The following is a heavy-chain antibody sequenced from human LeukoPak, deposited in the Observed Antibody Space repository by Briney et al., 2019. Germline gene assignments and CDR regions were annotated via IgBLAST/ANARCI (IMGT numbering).Heavy chain of an antibody. Sequence: GGSLRLSCAASGFTFSSYAMSWVRQAPGKGLEWVSAISGSGGSTYYADSVKGRFTISRDNSKNTLHLQMNSLRAEDTAVYYCAFRGRVTMIVETFDYWGQGTLVTVSS. J-gene: IGHJ4*02. CDR2: ISGSGGST. D-gene: IGHD3-22*01. CDR3: AFRGRVTMIVETFDY. CDR1: GFTFSSYA. V-gene: IGHV3-23*01.